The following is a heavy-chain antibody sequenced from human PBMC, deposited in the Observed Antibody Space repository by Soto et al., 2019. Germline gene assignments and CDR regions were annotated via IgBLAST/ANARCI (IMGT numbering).Heavy chain of an antibody. CDR3: ARGHTGGQPQQLGNYYYYYMDV. V-gene: IGHV1-2*04. CDR1: GYTFTGYY. D-gene: IGHD6-13*01. J-gene: IGHJ6*03. CDR2: INPNSGGT. Sequence: ASVKVSCKASGYTFTGYYMHWVRQAPGQGLEWMGWINPNSGGTNYAQKFQGWVTMTRDTSISTAYMELSRLRSDDTAVYYCARGHTGGQPQQLGNYYYYYMDVWGKGTTVTVSS.